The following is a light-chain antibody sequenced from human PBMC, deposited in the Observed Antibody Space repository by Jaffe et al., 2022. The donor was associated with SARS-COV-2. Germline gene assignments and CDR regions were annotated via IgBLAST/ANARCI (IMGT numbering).Light chain of an antibody. CDR3: QQYGRIPYT. J-gene: IGKJ2*01. CDR1: QSVSSSY. CDR2: DAS. V-gene: IGKV3-20*01. Sequence: EIVLTQSPGTLSLSPGERVTLSCRASQSVSSSYLAWYQQKPGQAPRLLIYDASNRATGIPDRFSGSGSGTDFTLTISRLEPEDSAVFYCQQYGRIPYTFGRGTKLEIK.